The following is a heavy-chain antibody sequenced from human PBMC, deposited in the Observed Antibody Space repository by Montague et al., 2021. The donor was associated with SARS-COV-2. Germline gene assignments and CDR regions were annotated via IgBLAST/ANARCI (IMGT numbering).Heavy chain of an antibody. J-gene: IGHJ5*02. V-gene: IGHV4-34*01. CDR2: INHSGST. CDR3: ATVQKVSLIIMFRSGWFDP. D-gene: IGHD3-22*01. Sequence: SETLSLTCAVYGGSFSGYYWGWIRQPPGKGLEWIGEINHSGSTNYNPSLKSRVTISVDTSKKQFSLRLNTVTAADTAVYYCATVQKVSLIIMFRSGWFDPWGQGTLVTVSS. CDR1: GGSFSGYY.